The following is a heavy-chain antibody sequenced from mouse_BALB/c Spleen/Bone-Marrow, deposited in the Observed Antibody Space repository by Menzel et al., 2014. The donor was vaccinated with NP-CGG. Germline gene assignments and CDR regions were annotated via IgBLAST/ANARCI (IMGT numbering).Heavy chain of an antibody. CDR1: GFNIKDTY. CDR2: IDSAKGTI. J-gene: IGHJ4*01. V-gene: IGHV14-3*02. D-gene: IGHD1-3*01. CDR3: AREYMYPDYYTMDY. Sequence: VQLKQSGAELVNPGASVKLSCTASGFNIKDTYMHWVKQRPEQGLEWIGRIDSAKGTIKYDPKFQGKATITADTSSNTAYLQLSSLTSEDTAVYYCAREYMYPDYYTMDYWGQGTSVTVAS.